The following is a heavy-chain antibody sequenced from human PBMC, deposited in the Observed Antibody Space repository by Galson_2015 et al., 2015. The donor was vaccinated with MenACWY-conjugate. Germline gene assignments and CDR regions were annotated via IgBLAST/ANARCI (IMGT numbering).Heavy chain of an antibody. D-gene: IGHD5-18*01. V-gene: IGHV3-72*01. CDR2: IRNKLYSYTT. CDR1: GFTFSDYY. J-gene: IGHJ4*02. CDR3: ARGGRRDNSGYTYAFAY. Sequence: SLRLSCAASGFTFSDYYMDWVRQAPGKGLEWVGRIRNKLYSYTTEYAASLKGRLTISRDDSKNSSHLQLNALKTEDTAVYFCARGGRRDNSGYTYAFAYRGQGTLVTVSS.